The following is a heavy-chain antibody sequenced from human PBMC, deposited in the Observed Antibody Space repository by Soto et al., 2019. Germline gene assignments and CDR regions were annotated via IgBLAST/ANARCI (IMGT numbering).Heavy chain of an antibody. D-gene: IGHD3-16*02. CDR3: AKRRPNTISSLSDW. J-gene: IGHJ1*01. CDR2: ISSSSSNI. Sequence: GGSLRLSCSASRFTFSGYRRNWVRPSPGKGLEWVSYISSSSSNIYYAYSVKGRFTISRDNSDNTLHLQMTNLRDEDTAIYYCAKRRPNTISSLSDWWGQGVQVTVSS. CDR1: RFTFSGYR. V-gene: IGHV3-48*02.